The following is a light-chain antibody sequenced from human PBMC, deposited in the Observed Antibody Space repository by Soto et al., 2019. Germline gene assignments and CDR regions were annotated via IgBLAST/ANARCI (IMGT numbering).Light chain of an antibody. Sequence: EIVMTQSPATLSVSPGERATLSCRASQSVSSNLAWYQQKPGQAPRRLIYGASTRATVIPARFSGSGSGTEFTLTISILQPEDFAVYYWQQYNNWPPWTFGQGTKVEIK. CDR1: QSVSSN. V-gene: IGKV3-15*01. CDR3: QQYNNWPPWT. J-gene: IGKJ1*01. CDR2: GAS.